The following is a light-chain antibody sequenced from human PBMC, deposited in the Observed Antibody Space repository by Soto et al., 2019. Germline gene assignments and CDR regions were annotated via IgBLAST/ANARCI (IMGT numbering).Light chain of an antibody. CDR1: QSVSNNY. CDR3: QQYCSSGT. J-gene: IGKJ4*02. Sequence: EIVLTQSPGTLSLSPGERATLSCRASQSVSNNYLAWYQQKPGQAPSLLIYGASNRATGIPDRFSGSGSGTDFTLTSIRLEPEEFAVYYCQQYCSSGTFGEGTKVDIK. CDR2: GAS. V-gene: IGKV3-20*01.